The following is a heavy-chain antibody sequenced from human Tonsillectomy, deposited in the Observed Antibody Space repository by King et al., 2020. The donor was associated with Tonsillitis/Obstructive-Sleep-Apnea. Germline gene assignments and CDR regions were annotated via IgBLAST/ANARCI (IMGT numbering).Heavy chain of an antibody. D-gene: IGHD2-21*01. V-gene: IGHV3-9*01. CDR3: AKDHGLAGYFYYMDV. CDR2: ISWNSRRI. Sequence: VQLVESGGGLVQPGRSLRLSCAASGFTFDDYAMRWVRQTPGKGLEWVSGISWNSRRIGYADSVKGRFTISRDNVKSSLYLEMNSLRVEDTALYYCAKDHGLAGYFYYMDVWGKGTTVTVS. CDR1: GFTFDDYA. J-gene: IGHJ6*03.